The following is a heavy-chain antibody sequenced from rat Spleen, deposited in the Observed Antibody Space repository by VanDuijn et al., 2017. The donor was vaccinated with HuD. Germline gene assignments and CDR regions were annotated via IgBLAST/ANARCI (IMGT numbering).Heavy chain of an antibody. Sequence: EVQLMESDGGLVLSGRSLKLSCAASGFTFSDYYMAWVRQAPTTGLEWVATISYDGSRTYYRDSVKGRFTISRDNAKSTLYLQMDSLRSEDTATYYCARPNYPGFNYFDYWGQGVMVTVSS. D-gene: IGHD1-4*01. CDR2: ISYDGSRT. CDR3: ARPNYPGFNYFDY. J-gene: IGHJ2*01. V-gene: IGHV5-29*01. CDR1: GFTFSDYY.